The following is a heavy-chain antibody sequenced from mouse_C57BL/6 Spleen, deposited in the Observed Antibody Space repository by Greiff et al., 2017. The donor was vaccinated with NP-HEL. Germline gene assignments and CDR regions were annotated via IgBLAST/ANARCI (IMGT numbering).Heavy chain of an antibody. V-gene: IGHV1-64*01. CDR2: IHPNSGST. CDR3: ARSLSYYGNFLGY. J-gene: IGHJ2*01. Sequence: QVQLQQPGAELVKPGASVKLSCKASGYTFTSYWMHWVKQRPGQGLEWIGMIHPNSGSTNYNEKFKSKATLTVDKSSSTAYMQLSSLTSEDSAVYYCARSLSYYGNFLGYWGQGTTLTVSS. D-gene: IGHD2-10*01. CDR1: GYTFTSYW.